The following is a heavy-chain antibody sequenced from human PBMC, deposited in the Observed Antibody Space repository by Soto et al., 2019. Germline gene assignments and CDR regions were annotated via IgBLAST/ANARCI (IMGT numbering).Heavy chain of an antibody. D-gene: IGHD1-26*01. CDR2: IYYSWST. J-gene: IGHJ4*02. V-gene: IGHV4-61*01. Sequence: WETLSLTCTVSGGSVSSGSYYWSWIRQPPGKGLEWIGYIYYSWSTNYNPSLKSRVTISVDTSKNQFSLKLSSVTAADTAVYYCAREREVGATGYWGQGTLVTVSS. CDR1: GGSVSSGSYY. CDR3: AREREVGATGY.